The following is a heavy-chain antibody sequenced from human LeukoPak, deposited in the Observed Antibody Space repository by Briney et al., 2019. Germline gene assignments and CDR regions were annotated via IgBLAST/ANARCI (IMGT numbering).Heavy chain of an antibody. J-gene: IGHJ3*02. CDR1: GDSVSSNSAA. V-gene: IGHV6-1*01. CDR3: VRDSGYGLDAFDI. Sequence: SQTLSLTCAISGDSVSSNSAAWNWIRQSPSRGLEWLGRTYYRSKWYNDCPVFMKSRITINPVTSKNEFSLQLKSVTPEDTAVYYCVRDSGYGLDAFDIWGQGTKVTVSS. D-gene: IGHD5-12*01. CDR2: TYYRSKWYN.